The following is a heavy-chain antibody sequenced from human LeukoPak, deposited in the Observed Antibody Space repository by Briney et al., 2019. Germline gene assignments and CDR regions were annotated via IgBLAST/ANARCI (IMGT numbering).Heavy chain of an antibody. CDR1: GYSYTNYW. V-gene: IGHV5-51*01. CDR2: VYPDDSDT. D-gene: IGHD2-15*01. CDR3: ARLSATVSISTFLLESADY. Sequence: GESLKISCKGSGYSYTNYWIGWVRQMPGKGLEWMGVVYPDDSDTRYSPSFQGQVTISADKSIGTAYLQWTSLKASDTAMYYCARLSATVSISTFLLESADYWGQGTLVTVSS. J-gene: IGHJ4*02.